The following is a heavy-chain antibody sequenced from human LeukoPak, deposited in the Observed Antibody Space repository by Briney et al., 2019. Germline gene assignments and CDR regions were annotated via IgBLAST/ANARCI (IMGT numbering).Heavy chain of an antibody. CDR3: ARSLPYGTTWYGRSDF. J-gene: IGHJ4*02. D-gene: IGHD6-13*01. CDR2: ISYDGSNK. Sequence: GGSLRLSCAASGFTFNYYAMHWVRQAPGKGLEWVAVISYDGSNKYYADSVKGRFTISRDNSKNTLYLQMNSLRAEDTAIYYCARSLPYGTTWYGRSDFWGQGTLVTVSS. V-gene: IGHV3-30-3*01. CDR1: GFTFNYYA.